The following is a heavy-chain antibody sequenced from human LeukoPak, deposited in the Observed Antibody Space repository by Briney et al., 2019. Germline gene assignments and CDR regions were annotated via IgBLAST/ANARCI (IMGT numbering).Heavy chain of an antibody. D-gene: IGHD6-19*01. CDR1: GGSISSYY. Sequence: SETLSLTCTVSGGSISSYYWSWIRQPPGKGLEWIGEINHSGSTNYNPSLKSRVTISVDTSKNQFSLKLSSVTAADTAVYYCARVLEGSSGQHWYFDLWGRGTLVTVSS. CDR3: ARVLEGSSGQHWYFDL. J-gene: IGHJ2*01. CDR2: INHSGST. V-gene: IGHV4-34*01.